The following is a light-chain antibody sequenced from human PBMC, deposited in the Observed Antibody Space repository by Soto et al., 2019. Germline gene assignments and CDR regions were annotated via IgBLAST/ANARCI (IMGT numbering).Light chain of an antibody. CDR2: AAS. CDR3: QQSYSAPIT. J-gene: IGKJ5*01. Sequence: DIQLTQSPSSLSASVGDRVTINCRASQTISSYLNWYQQKPGKAPKLLIYAASSLQSGVPSRFSGSGSGTDFTLTIGSLQPEDFVTYYCQQSYSAPITFGQGTRLEIK. CDR1: QTISSY. V-gene: IGKV1-39*01.